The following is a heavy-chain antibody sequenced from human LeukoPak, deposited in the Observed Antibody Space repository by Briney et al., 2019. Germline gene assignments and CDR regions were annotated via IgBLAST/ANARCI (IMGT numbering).Heavy chain of an antibody. CDR3: ARDPGVMVRGVTRYYHYMDV. CDR2: ISSNGGST. Sequence: GGSLRLSCAASGFTFSSYAMHWVRQAPGKGLEYVSVISSNGGSTYYANSVKGRFTISRDNSKNTLYLQMGSLRAEDMAVYYCARDPGVMVRGVTRYYHYMDVWGKGTTVTVSS. CDR1: GFTFSSYA. J-gene: IGHJ6*03. V-gene: IGHV3-64*01. D-gene: IGHD3-10*01.